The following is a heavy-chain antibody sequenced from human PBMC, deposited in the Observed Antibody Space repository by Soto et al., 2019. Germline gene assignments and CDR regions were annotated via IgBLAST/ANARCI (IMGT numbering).Heavy chain of an antibody. Sequence: GGSLRLSCAASGFTFSTYDMHWVRQATGKGLEWVSSIGTAGDTYYSGSVKGRFTISKENAKNSLYLQMNSLRAGDTAVYYCARAPFMVRGVIITPLGMDVWGQGTTLTVSS. CDR1: GFTFSTYD. J-gene: IGHJ6*02. CDR2: IGTAGDT. CDR3: ARAPFMVRGVIITPLGMDV. V-gene: IGHV3-13*04. D-gene: IGHD3-10*01.